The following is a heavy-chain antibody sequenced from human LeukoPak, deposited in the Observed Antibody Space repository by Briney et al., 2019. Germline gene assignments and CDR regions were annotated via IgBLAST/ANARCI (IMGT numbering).Heavy chain of an antibody. V-gene: IGHV4-59*01. CDR3: ARDYSSSWYYFDY. Sequence: SETLSLTCTVSGGSISSYYWSWIRQPPGKGLEWIGYIDYSGSTNYNPSLKSRVTTSVDTSKNQFSLNLSSVTAADTAVYYCARDYSSSWYYFDYWGQGTLVTVSS. CDR2: IDYSGST. CDR1: GGSISSYY. J-gene: IGHJ4*02. D-gene: IGHD6-13*01.